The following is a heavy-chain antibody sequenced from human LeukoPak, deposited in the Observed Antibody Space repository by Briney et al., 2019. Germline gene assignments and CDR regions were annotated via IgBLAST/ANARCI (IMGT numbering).Heavy chain of an antibody. D-gene: IGHD2-15*01. CDR1: GFTFSSYW. Sequence: GGSLRLSCAASGFTFSSYWMHWVRQAPGKGLVWVSRINSDGSSTSYADSVKGRFTISRDNSKNTLYLQMNSLRAEDTAVYYCARDRDIVVVVAATPDYWGQGTLVTVSS. CDR3: ARDRDIVVVVAATPDY. J-gene: IGHJ4*02. V-gene: IGHV3-74*01. CDR2: INSDGSST.